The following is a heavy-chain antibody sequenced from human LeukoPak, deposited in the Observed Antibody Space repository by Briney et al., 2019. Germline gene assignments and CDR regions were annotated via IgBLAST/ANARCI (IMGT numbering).Heavy chain of an antibody. CDR2: IYHSGST. V-gene: IGHV4-30-2*01. CDR1: GGSISSGGYS. J-gene: IGHJ5*02. CDR3: ARDRLASWFDP. Sequence: SETLSLTCAVSGGSISSGGYSWSWIRQPPGKGLEWIGYIYHSGSTYYNPSLKSRVTISVDRSKNQFSLKLSSMTAADTAVYYCARDRLASWFDPWGQGTLVTVSS.